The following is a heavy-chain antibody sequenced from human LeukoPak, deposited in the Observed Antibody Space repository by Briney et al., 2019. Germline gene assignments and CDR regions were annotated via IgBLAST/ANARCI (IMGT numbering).Heavy chain of an antibody. Sequence: GGSLRLSCAASGFTFSSYGMHWVRQAPCKGLEWVAVISYDGSNKYYADSVKGRFTISRDNSKNTLYLQMNSLRAEDTAVYYCAKEATVVAGYPDAFDIWGQGTMVTVSS. V-gene: IGHV3-30*18. J-gene: IGHJ3*02. CDR3: AKEATVVAGYPDAFDI. CDR1: GFTFSSYG. D-gene: IGHD6-19*01. CDR2: ISYDGSNK.